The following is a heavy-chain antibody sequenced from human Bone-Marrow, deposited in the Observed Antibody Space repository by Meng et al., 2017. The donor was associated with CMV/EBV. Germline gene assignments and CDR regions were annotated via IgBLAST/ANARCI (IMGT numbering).Heavy chain of an antibody. CDR3: ARDVEYCSSTSCSNWFDP. Sequence: ASVKVSCKASGYTFTSYGINWVRQATGQGLEWMGWMNPNSGNTGYAQKFQGRVTMTRNTSISTAYMELSSLRSEDTAVYYCARDVEYCSSTSCSNWFDPWGQGTLVTVSS. CDR1: GYTFTSYG. CDR2: MNPNSGNT. D-gene: IGHD2-2*01. V-gene: IGHV1-8*02. J-gene: IGHJ5*02.